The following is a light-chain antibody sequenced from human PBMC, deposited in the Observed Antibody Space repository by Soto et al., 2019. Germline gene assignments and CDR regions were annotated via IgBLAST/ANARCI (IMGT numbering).Light chain of an antibody. J-gene: IGKJ1*01. CDR3: QQSYSTPWT. V-gene: IGKV1-9*01. Sequence: DIQLTQSPSFLSASVGDTVTITCRASQGISTYLAWYQQKPGKAPKNLIYGASTLQSGVPSRFSGSGSGTEFTLTISSLQPEDFATYYCQQSYSTPWTFGQGTKVDIK. CDR2: GAS. CDR1: QGISTY.